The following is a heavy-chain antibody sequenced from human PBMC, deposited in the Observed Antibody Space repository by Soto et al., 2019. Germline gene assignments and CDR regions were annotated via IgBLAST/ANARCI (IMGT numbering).Heavy chain of an antibody. Sequence: EVHLVESGGGLVQRGGPLRLSCAASGFTFRAYWMSWVRQAPGKGLEWVANIDQDGSGKYYVDSVRGRFTISRDNAHNSLYLQTNSLRDEDTAVYFCARRREGTGRTLDYWGQGTLVTVSS. J-gene: IGHJ4*02. CDR2: IDQDGSGK. CDR3: ARRREGTGRTLDY. D-gene: IGHD1-1*01. CDR1: GFTFRAYW. V-gene: IGHV3-7*05.